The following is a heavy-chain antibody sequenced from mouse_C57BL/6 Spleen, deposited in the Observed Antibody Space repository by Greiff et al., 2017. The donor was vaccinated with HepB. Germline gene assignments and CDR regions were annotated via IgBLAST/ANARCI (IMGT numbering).Heavy chain of an antibody. D-gene: IGHD2-4*01. CDR3: ARGDYDYGFCFDY. Sequence: QVQLQQPGTELVKPGASVKLSCKASGYTFPSYWMHWVKQRPGQGLEWIGNINPSNGGTNYNEKFKSKATLTVDKSSSTAYMQLSSLTSEDSAVYYCARGDYDYGFCFDYWGQGTTLTVSS. CDR2: INPSNGGT. J-gene: IGHJ2*01. CDR1: GYTFPSYW. V-gene: IGHV1-53*01.